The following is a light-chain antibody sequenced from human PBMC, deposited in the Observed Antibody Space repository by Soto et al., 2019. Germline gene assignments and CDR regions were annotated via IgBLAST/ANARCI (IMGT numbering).Light chain of an antibody. V-gene: IGLV2-8*01. Sequence: QSALTQPPSASGSPGKSVTISCTGTSSDVGGYNYVSWYQQHPGKAPKLVIFEVNKRPSGVPDRFSGSKSGNTASLTVSGLQTEDEADYYCNSYAGSNSFVFGTGTKVTVL. CDR1: SSDVGGYNY. J-gene: IGLJ1*01. CDR3: NSYAGSNSFV. CDR2: EVN.